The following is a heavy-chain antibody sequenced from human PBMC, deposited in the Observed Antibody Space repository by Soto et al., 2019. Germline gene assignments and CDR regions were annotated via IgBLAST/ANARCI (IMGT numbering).Heavy chain of an antibody. J-gene: IGHJ4*02. D-gene: IGHD5-18*01. CDR1: GFTFSSYG. V-gene: IGHV3-33*01. Sequence: LRLSCAASGFTFSSYGMHWVRQAPGKGLEWVAVIWYDGSNKYYADSVKGRFTISRDNSKNTLYLQMNSLRAEDTAVYYCARDKRPQYSYGYPNYYFDYWGQGTLVTVSS. CDR2: IWYDGSNK. CDR3: ARDKRPQYSYGYPNYYFDY.